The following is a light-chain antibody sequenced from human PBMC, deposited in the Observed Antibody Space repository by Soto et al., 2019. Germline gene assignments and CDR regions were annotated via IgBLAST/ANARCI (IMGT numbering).Light chain of an antibody. V-gene: IGKV4-1*01. Sequence: DIVMTQSPDSLAVSLGERATINCKTSQSVLYSSNNKNYLAWFQHKPGQPPKLLIYWASTRESGVPDRFSGSGSGTDFTLTISSLQAEDVAHYYCHHYLYPPQTFGQGTNVEIK. CDR2: WAS. J-gene: IGKJ1*01. CDR3: HHYLYPPQT. CDR1: QSVLYSSNNKNY.